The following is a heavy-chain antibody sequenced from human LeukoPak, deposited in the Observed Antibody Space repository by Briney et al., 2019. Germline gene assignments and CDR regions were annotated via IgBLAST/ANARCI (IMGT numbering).Heavy chain of an antibody. CDR1: GYSISSGYY. Sequence: PSETLSLTCAVSGYSISSGYYWGWIRQPPGKGLEWIGSIYHSGSTYYNPSLKSRVTISVDTSKNQFSLKLSSVTAADTAVYYCARHTVAVEERYFDYWGQGTLVTVSS. CDR3: ARHTVAVEERYFDY. J-gene: IGHJ4*02. D-gene: IGHD1-1*01. V-gene: IGHV4-38-2*01. CDR2: IYHSGST.